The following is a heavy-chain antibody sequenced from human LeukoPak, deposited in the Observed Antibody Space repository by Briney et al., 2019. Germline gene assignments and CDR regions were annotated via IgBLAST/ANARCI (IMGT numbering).Heavy chain of an antibody. V-gene: IGHV3-23*01. CDR2: TSDSGDNT. Sequence: GGSLRLSCAASGFTFSTYVMSWVRQAPGKGLEWVSGTSDSGDNTYYADSVKGRFTISRDNSKNTLYLQMNSLRAEDTAVYFCAKGSGYDTDFDYWGQGTLVSVSS. CDR1: GFTFSTYV. CDR3: AKGSGYDTDFDY. J-gene: IGHJ4*02. D-gene: IGHD5-12*01.